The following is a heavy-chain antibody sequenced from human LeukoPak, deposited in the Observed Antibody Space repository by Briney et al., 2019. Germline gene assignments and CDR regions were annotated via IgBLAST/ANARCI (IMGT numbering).Heavy chain of an antibody. V-gene: IGHV4-30-2*01. CDR1: GGSISSGSYY. J-gene: IGHJ5*02. D-gene: IGHD3-10*01. CDR3: ARGGKIWFGDPEDWFDP. CDR2: IYHSGST. Sequence: SETLSLTCSVSGGSISSGSYYWSWIRQPPGKGLEWIGYIYHSGSTYYNPSLKSRVTISVDRSKNQFSLKLSSVTAADTAVYYCARGGKIWFGDPEDWFDPWGQGTLVTVSS.